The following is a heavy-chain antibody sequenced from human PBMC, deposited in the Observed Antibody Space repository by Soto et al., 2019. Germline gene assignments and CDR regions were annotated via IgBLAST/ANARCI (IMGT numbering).Heavy chain of an antibody. V-gene: IGHV3-73*01. CDR2: IRSKANSYAT. CDR1: GFTFSGSA. Sequence: GGSLRLSCAASGFTFSGSAMHWVRQASGKGLEWVGRIRSKANSYATAYAASVKGRFTISRDDSKNTAYLQMNSLKTEDTAVYYCTRLRDGSGSYDWLDPWGQGTLVTVSS. CDR3: TRLRDGSGSYDWLDP. J-gene: IGHJ5*02. D-gene: IGHD3-10*01.